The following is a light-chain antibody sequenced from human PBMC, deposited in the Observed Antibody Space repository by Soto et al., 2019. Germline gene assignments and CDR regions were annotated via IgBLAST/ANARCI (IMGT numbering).Light chain of an antibody. J-gene: IGKJ3*01. CDR3: QQRSNWPPFT. V-gene: IGKV3-11*01. CDR2: DVS. Sequence: EILLTQSPATLSLSRGERATLSCRASQSISSYLAWYQQKPGQAPRLLIYDVSNRAPGIPARFSGSGSGTDFTLTISSLEPEDFAVYYCQQRSNWPPFTFGPGTKVDIK. CDR1: QSISSY.